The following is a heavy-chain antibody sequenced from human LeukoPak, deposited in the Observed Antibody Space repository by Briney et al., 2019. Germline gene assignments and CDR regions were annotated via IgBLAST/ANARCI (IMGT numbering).Heavy chain of an antibody. V-gene: IGHV3-30*03. CDR2: ISYSGSVQ. CDR1: GFTFNNFG. D-gene: IGHD3-22*01. CDR3: ARSPRDSRDWTGTLDY. Sequence: GMSLRLSCAASGFTFNNFGMHWVRQAPGKGLEWVSVISYSGSVQFYADSVKGRFTISRDDSKNTVHVQMNRLRVEDTAVYYCARSPRDSRDWTGTLDYWGQGALVTVSS. J-gene: IGHJ4*02.